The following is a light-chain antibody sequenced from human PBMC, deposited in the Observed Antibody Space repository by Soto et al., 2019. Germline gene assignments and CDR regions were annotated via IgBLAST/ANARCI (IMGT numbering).Light chain of an antibody. Sequence: EIVMTQSPATLSVSPGERATLSCRASQSVSSNLAWYQQKSGQAPRLLIYGASTRAAGIPARFSGSGSETEFTLTISSLQSEDFAVYYCQQSNNWPPYTFGQGTKLEIK. CDR1: QSVSSN. V-gene: IGKV3-15*01. CDR3: QQSNNWPPYT. CDR2: GAS. J-gene: IGKJ2*01.